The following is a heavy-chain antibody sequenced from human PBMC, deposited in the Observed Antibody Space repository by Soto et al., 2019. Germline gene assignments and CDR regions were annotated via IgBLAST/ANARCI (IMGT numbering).Heavy chain of an antibody. CDR1: GFTFSSYA. CDR3: AKGVLEVTYYYYGMDV. Sequence: GGSLRLSCAASGFTFSSYAMSWVRQAPGKGPEWVSAISGSGGSTYYADSVKGRFTISRDNSKNTLYLQMNSLRAEDTAVYYCAKGVLEVTYYYYGMDVWGQGTTVTVSS. J-gene: IGHJ6*02. CDR2: ISGSGGST. D-gene: IGHD3-3*01. V-gene: IGHV3-23*01.